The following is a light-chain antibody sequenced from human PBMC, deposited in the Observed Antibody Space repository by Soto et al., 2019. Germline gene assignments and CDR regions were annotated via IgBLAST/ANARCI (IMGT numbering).Light chain of an antibody. J-gene: IGKJ1*01. Sequence: IVMTQSPATLSVSPGERATLSRRASQSIRSNLAWYRHKPGQAPSLLIYDASNRATGIPDRFSGSGSGTDFTLTISRLEPEDFAVYYCQQYGSSGTFGQGTKVDI. CDR1: QSIRSN. V-gene: IGKV3-20*01. CDR3: QQYGSSGT. CDR2: DAS.